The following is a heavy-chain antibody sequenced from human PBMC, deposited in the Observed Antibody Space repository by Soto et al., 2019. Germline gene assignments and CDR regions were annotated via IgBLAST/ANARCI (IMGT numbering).Heavy chain of an antibody. CDR3: ARRRSYSSGSYYCDY. CDR2: INHNGST. CDR1: GGSFSGYY. Sequence: QVQLPQWGAGLLKPSESLSLTRAVYGGSFSGYYWSWIHQPPGQGLEWIGEINHNGSTNYNPSLKSRVTVSVDTSKNHFSLKLSSVTAADTAVYYCARRRSYSSGSYYCDYCGQGTLVTVSS. J-gene: IGHJ4*02. D-gene: IGHD6-19*01. V-gene: IGHV4-34*01.